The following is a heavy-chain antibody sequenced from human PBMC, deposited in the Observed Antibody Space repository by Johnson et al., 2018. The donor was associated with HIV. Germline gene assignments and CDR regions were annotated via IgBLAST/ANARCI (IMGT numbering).Heavy chain of an antibody. D-gene: IGHD1-26*01. CDR2: ISYDGRSK. CDR1: GFSFSSYA. CDR3: AKERSGSYSGADAFDI. Sequence: QVQLVESGGGVVQPGRYLRLSCAASGFSFSSYAMHWVRQSPGNGLEWVAVISYDGRSKFYADSAKRRFTISRDNSKNTLYLQMNSLRAEDTAVYYWAKERSGSYSGADAFDIWGQGTMVTVSS. J-gene: IGHJ3*02. V-gene: IGHV3-30*04.